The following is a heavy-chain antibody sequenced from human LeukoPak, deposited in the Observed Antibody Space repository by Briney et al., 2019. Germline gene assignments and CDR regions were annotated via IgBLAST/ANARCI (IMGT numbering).Heavy chain of an antibody. V-gene: IGHV4-4*07. D-gene: IGHD1-26*01. Sequence: SETLSLTCTVSGGSISSYYLNWIRQPAGKGLEWIGRIHTSGSTNYNPSLKSRITMSVDTSKNQFSLKLSSVTAADTAVYYCARRGIVGATKGYYGMDVWGQGTTVTVSS. CDR2: IHTSGST. CDR3: ARRGIVGATKGYYGMDV. J-gene: IGHJ6*02. CDR1: GGSISSYY.